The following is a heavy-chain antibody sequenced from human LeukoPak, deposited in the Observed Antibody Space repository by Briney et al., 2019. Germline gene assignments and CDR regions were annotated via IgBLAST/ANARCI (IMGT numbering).Heavy chain of an antibody. J-gene: IGHJ6*03. V-gene: IGHV4-59*01. CDR1: GGSIGSYY. CDR3: ARATVTGDYYYYMDV. D-gene: IGHD4-17*01. Sequence: PSETLSLTCTVSGGSIGSYYWSWIRQPPGKGLEWIGYIYYSGSTNYNPSLKSRVTISVDTSKNQFSLKLSSVTAADTAVYYCARATVTGDYYYYMDVWGKGTTVTVSS. CDR2: IYYSGST.